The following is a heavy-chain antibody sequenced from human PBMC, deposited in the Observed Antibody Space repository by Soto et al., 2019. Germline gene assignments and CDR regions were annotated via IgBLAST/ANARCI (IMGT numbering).Heavy chain of an antibody. J-gene: IGHJ4*02. CDR3: AYLEDTAAPFDY. V-gene: IGHV1-69*01. D-gene: IGHD5-18*01. CDR2: IIPIFGTA. CDR1: GGTFSSYA. Sequence: QVQLVQSGAEVKKPGSSVKVSCKDSGGTFSSYAISWVRQAPGQGLEWMGGIIPIFGTANYAQKFQGRVTITADEATSTAYMELRSLRSEYTAVYYCAYLEDTAAPFDYWGQGTLVTVSS.